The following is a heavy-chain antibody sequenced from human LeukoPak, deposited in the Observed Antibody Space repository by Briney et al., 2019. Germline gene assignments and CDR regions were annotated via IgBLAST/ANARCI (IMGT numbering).Heavy chain of an antibody. D-gene: IGHD2-2*01. CDR1: GYTFTSYD. CDR2: MNPNSGNT. V-gene: IGHV1-8*01. CDR3: ARTPTYCSSTSCRDY. Sequence: GASVKVSCKASGYTFTSYDINWARQATGQGLEWMGWMNPNSGNTGYAQKFQGRVTMTRNTSISTAYMELSSLRSEDTAVYYCARTPTYCSSTSCRDYWGQGTLVTVSS. J-gene: IGHJ4*02.